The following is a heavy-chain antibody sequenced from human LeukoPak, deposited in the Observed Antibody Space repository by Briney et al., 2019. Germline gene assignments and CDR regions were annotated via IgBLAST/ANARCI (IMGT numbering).Heavy chain of an antibody. V-gene: IGHV4-4*07. J-gene: IGHJ4*02. Sequence: SETLSLTCTVSGGSISSYYWSWLRQPAGKGLEWIGRIYTSGSTNYNPSLTSRVTMSVDTSKNQFSLKLSSVTAADTAVYYCAREYRYGYLYYFDYWGQGTLVTVSS. CDR3: AREYRYGYLYYFDY. D-gene: IGHD5-18*01. CDR1: GGSISSYY. CDR2: IYTSGST.